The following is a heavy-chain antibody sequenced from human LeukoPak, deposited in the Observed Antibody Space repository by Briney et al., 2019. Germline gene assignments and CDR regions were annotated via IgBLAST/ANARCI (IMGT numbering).Heavy chain of an antibody. CDR1: GFTFNSYA. CDR2: ISGSGGST. J-gene: IGHJ4*02. CDR3: AKVSAVGYCSGGSCYFPFDY. Sequence: GGSLRLTSAASGFTFNSYAMSWVRQPPGKGMEWVSAISGSGGSTYYADSVKGRFTISRDNSKNTLYLQMNSLRAEDTAVYYCAKVSAVGYCSGGSCYFPFDYWGQGTLVTVSS. D-gene: IGHD2-15*01. V-gene: IGHV3-23*01.